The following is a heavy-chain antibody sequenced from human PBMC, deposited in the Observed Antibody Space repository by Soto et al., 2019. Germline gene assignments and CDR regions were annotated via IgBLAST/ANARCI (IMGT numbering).Heavy chain of an antibody. CDR1: GFTFSDYY. CDR2: ISSSGSTI. V-gene: IGHV3-11*01. D-gene: IGHD4-17*01. CDR3: ARAGGVYGGNLAVLDY. J-gene: IGHJ4*02. Sequence: TGGSLRLSCAASGFTFSDYYMSWIRQAPEKGLEWVSYISSSGSTIYYADSVKGQFTISRDNAKNSLYLQMNSLRAEDTAVYYCARAGGVYGGNLAVLDYWGQGTLVTVPQ.